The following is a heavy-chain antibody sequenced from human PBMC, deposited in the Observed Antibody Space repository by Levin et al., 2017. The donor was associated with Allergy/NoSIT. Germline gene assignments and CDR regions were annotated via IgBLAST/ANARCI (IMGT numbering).Heavy chain of an antibody. V-gene: IGHV4-4*02. Sequence: SETLSLTCAVSGGSISSSNWWSWVRQPPGKGLEWIGEIYHSGSTNYNPSLKSRVTISVDKSKNQFSLKLSSVTAADTAVYYCARILRSPYSGYDLEEDWGQGTLVTVSS. CDR3: ARILRSPYSGYDLEED. CDR2: IYHSGST. J-gene: IGHJ4*02. CDR1: GGSISSSNW. D-gene: IGHD5-12*01.